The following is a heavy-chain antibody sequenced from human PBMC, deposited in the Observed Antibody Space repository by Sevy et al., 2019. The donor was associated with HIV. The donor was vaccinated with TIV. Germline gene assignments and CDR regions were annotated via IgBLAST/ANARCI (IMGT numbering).Heavy chain of an antibody. V-gene: IGHV3-74*01. Sequence: GGSLRLSCAASGFTFSNYHMNWVRQGPGKGLVWVARLNGDGSDINYADSVRGRFTISRDNTKNTLYLQMSSLRGEDTAVYYCFVRIRDSSEIDYWGQGTLVTVSS. J-gene: IGHJ4*02. CDR3: FVRIRDSSEIDY. D-gene: IGHD6-6*01. CDR1: GFTFSNYH. CDR2: LNGDGSDI.